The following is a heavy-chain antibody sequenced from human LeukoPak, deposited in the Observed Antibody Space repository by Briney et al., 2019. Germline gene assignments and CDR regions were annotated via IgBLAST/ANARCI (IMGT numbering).Heavy chain of an antibody. Sequence: ASVKVSCKASGYTFTGYYMHWVRQAPGQGLEWMGWINPNSGGTNYAQKFQGRVTMTRDTSISTAYMELSRLRSDDTAVYYCARGLEPYYYGSGSYYGWFDPWGQGTLVTVSS. CDR2: INPNSGGT. D-gene: IGHD3-10*01. CDR3: ARGLEPYYYGSGSYYGWFDP. V-gene: IGHV1-2*02. J-gene: IGHJ5*02. CDR1: GYTFTGYY.